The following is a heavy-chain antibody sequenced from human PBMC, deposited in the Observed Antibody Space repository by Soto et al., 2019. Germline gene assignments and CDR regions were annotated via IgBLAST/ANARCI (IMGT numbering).Heavy chain of an antibody. D-gene: IGHD3-3*01. CDR3: ARGLTIFGVVSD. V-gene: IGHV4-34*01. CDR1: GGSFSGYY. J-gene: IGHJ4*02. Sequence: NPSETLSLTCAVYGGSFSGYYWSWIRQPPGKGLEWIGEINHSGSTNYNPSLNSRVTISVDTSKNQFSLKLSSVTAADTAVYYCARGLTIFGVVSDWGQGTLVTVSS. CDR2: INHSGST.